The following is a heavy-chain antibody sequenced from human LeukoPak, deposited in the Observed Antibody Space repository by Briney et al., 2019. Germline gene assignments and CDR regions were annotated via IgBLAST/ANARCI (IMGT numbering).Heavy chain of an antibody. V-gene: IGHV3-53*01. CDR1: GVTVSSNY. J-gene: IGHJ4*02. D-gene: IGHD3-22*01. CDR2: IYSAGST. Sequence: GGSLRLSCAVSGVTVSSNYMSWVRQAPGRGLEWVSVIYSAGSTYYADSVKGRFTISRDNSKNTLYLQMNSLRAEDTAVYYCARDKGDYHTSGSLFVFGGQGTLVTVSS. CDR3: ARDKGDYHTSGSLFVF.